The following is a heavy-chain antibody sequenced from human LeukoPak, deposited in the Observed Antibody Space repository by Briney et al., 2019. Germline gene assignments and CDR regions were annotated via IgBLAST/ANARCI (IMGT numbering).Heavy chain of an antibody. CDR3: ARFCNYYDSSGYYYGFDP. CDR1: GGSISSYY. J-gene: IGHJ5*02. V-gene: IGHV4-59*01. Sequence: SETLSLTCTVSGGSISSYYWSWIRQPPGKGLEWIGYIYYSGSTNYNPSLKSRVTISVDTSKNQFSLKLSSVTAADTAVYYCARFCNYYDSSGYYYGFDPWGQGTLVTVSS. CDR2: IYYSGST. D-gene: IGHD3-22*01.